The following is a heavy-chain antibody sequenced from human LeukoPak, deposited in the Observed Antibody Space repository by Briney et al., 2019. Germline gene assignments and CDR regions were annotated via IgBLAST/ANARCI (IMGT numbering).Heavy chain of an antibody. CDR2: IKHDGSEE. V-gene: IGHV3-7*01. CDR1: GFTFSNYW. J-gene: IGHJ4*02. CDR3: ARQFYDSSGYYFTPSDY. D-gene: IGHD3-22*01. Sequence: GGSLRPSCATSGFTFSNYWMTWVRQAPGKGLEWMANIKHDGSEEFYVDSVKGRFTISRDNAKSSLYLQMNSLRAEDTAVYYCARQFYDSSGYYFTPSDYWGQGTLVTVSS.